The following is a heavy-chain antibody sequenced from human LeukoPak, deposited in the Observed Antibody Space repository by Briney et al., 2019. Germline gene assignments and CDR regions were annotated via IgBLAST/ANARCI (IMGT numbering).Heavy chain of an antibody. CDR3: ARDLNYGRGYSYGFGY. CDR1: GFTFSSYS. J-gene: IGHJ4*02. CDR2: ISSSSSYI. D-gene: IGHD5-18*01. V-gene: IGHV3-21*01. Sequence: GGSLRLSCAASGFTFSSYSMNWVRRAPGKGLEWVSSISSSSSYIYYADSVKGRFTISRDNAKDSLYLQMNSLRAEDTAVYYCARDLNYGRGYSYGFGYWGQGTLVTVSS.